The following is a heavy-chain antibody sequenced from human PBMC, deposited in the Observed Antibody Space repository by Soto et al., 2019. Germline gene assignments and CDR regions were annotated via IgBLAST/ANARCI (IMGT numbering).Heavy chain of an antibody. D-gene: IGHD5-12*01. CDR2: INSDGSSP. V-gene: IGHV3-74*01. J-gene: IGHJ3*01. CDR1: GFTFSSYW. CDR3: ARGGYDHGFDV. Sequence: EVQLVESGGALVQPGGSLRLSCAASGFTFSSYWMHWVRQAPGKGLVWVSRINSDGSSPIYADSVKGRFTFSRDNAKNMLSVQMNSLRADDTAVYYCARGGYDHGFDVWGQGTMVTVSS.